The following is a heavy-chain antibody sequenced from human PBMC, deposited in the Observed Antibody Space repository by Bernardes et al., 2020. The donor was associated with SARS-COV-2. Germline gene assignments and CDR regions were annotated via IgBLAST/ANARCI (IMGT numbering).Heavy chain of an antibody. V-gene: IGHV3-43*01. Sequence: GGSLRVCCAASGFTFEDYTMHWVRQVPGKGLEWVSLVSWDGSTTNYADSVKGRFIISRDSSRNTVHLQMDSLRKEDTALYYCATERQSLTVFGVGHDAFDFWGQGTMVTVSS. CDR2: VSWDGSTT. J-gene: IGHJ3*01. CDR3: ATERQSLTVFGVGHDAFDF. CDR1: GFTFEDYT. D-gene: IGHD3-3*01.